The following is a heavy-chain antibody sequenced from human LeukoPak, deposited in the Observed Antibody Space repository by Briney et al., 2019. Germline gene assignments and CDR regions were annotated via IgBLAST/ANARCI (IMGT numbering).Heavy chain of an antibody. CDR2: IRGSGGLT. D-gene: IGHD2-2*01. Sequence: GGSLRLSCAASGFTFSNYAINWVRQAPGKGLEWVSVIRGSGGLTYYADSVKGRFTISRDNSKNTLYLQMNSLRADDTAVYYCARDLRRDCSTTTCYAFDYWGQGTLVTVSS. CDR3: ARDLRRDCSTTTCYAFDY. J-gene: IGHJ4*02. CDR1: GFTFSNYA. V-gene: IGHV3-23*01.